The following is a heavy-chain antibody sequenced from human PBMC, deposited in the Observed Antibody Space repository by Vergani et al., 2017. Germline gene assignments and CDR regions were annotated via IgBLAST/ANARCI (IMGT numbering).Heavy chain of an antibody. Sequence: QVQLVQSGAEVKKPGASVKVSCKASGYTFTCYYMHWVRQAPGQGLEWMGWINPNSGGTNYAQKFQGRVTMTRDTSISTAYMELSRLRSDDTAVYYCARDQAWELQDDDAFDIWGQGTMVTVSS. CDR3: ARDQAWELQDDDAFDI. D-gene: IGHD1-26*01. CDR2: INPNSGGT. V-gene: IGHV1-2*02. CDR1: GYTFTCYY. J-gene: IGHJ3*02.